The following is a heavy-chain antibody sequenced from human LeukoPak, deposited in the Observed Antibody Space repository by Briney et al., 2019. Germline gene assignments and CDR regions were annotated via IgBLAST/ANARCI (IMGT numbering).Heavy chain of an antibody. Sequence: AGGSLRLSCAASGFTFSSYAMSWVRQAPGKGLKWGSAISGSGGSTYYADSVKGRFTISTDNSKNTLYLQMNSLRAEDTAVYYCANLSPRIAAAGSYWGQGTLVTVSS. J-gene: IGHJ4*02. CDR1: GFTFSSYA. CDR3: ANLSPRIAAAGSY. V-gene: IGHV3-23*01. CDR2: ISGSGGST. D-gene: IGHD6-13*01.